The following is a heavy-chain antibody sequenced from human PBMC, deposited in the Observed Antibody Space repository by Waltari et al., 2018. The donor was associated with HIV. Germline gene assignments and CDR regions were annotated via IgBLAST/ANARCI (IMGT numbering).Heavy chain of an antibody. Sequence: QLQLQESGPGLVKPSETLSLTCTVSGGSISSSSYYWGWIRQPPGKGLEWIGSIYYSGSTYYHPSLKSRVTISVDTAKNQFSLKLSSVTAADTAVYYCARQVDYYDSSGYYPYYYYGMDVWGQGTTVTVSS. J-gene: IGHJ6*02. CDR3: ARQVDYYDSSGYYPYYYYGMDV. CDR2: IYYSGST. D-gene: IGHD3-22*01. CDR1: GGSISSSSYY. V-gene: IGHV4-39*01.